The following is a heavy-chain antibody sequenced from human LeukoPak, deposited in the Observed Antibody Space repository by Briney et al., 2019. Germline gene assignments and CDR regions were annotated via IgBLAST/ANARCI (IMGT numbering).Heavy chain of an antibody. Sequence: GGSLRLSCAASGFTFSSYGMHWVRQAPGKGLEWVAVISYDGSNKYYADSVKGRFAISRDNSKNTLYLQMNSLRSEATAVYYCAKDQRNSSSWLVFDYWGQGTLVTVSS. CDR3: AKDQRNSSSWLVFDY. CDR1: GFTFSSYG. CDR2: ISYDGSNK. V-gene: IGHV3-30*18. D-gene: IGHD6-13*01. J-gene: IGHJ4*02.